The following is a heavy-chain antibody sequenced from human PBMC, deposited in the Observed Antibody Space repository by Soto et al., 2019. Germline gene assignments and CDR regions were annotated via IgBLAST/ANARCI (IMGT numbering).Heavy chain of an antibody. CDR2: ISGSGSST. V-gene: IGHV3-64D*08. CDR3: VRVTAMEPC. J-gene: IGHJ4*02. D-gene: IGHD5-18*01. Sequence: GGSLRLSCAASGFTFSSYGMSWVRQAPGKGLECVSAISGSGSSTYYADSVKGRFTISRDNSKNTPYLQMSSLRAEDTAVYYCVRVTAMEPCWGQGTLVTVSS. CDR1: GFTFSSYG.